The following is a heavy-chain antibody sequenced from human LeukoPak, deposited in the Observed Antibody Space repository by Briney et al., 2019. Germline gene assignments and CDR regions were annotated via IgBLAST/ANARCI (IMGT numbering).Heavy chain of an antibody. D-gene: IGHD6-6*01. Sequence: GGSLRLSCTPSGFTFSNYGMNWVSQAPGKGLEWVAFLEYDRSLEYYADSVKGRFTISRDNSKNTLYLQMNSLRAEDTAVYYCAKEKYSSSSGGYYFDYWGQGTLVTVSS. CDR2: LEYDRSLE. CDR1: GFTFSNYG. CDR3: AKEKYSSSSGGYYFDY. V-gene: IGHV3-30*02. J-gene: IGHJ4*02.